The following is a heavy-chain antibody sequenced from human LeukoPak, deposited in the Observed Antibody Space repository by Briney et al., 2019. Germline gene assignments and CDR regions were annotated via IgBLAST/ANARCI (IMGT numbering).Heavy chain of an antibody. CDR1: GFTVSSNY. D-gene: IGHD3-22*01. Sequence: PGGSLRLSCAASGFTVSSNYMSWVRQAPGKGLEWVSVIYSGGSTYYADSVKGRFTISRDNSKNTLYLQMNSLRAEDTAVYYCAKGVMIVPRGAFDIWGQGTMVTVSS. CDR3: AKGVMIVPRGAFDI. J-gene: IGHJ3*02. CDR2: IYSGGST. V-gene: IGHV3-53*01.